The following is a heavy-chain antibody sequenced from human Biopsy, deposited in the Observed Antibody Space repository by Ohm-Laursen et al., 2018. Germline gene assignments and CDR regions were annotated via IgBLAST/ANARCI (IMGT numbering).Heavy chain of an antibody. CDR1: GYKFTSYG. CDR2: ISGYNGNT. V-gene: IGHV1-18*01. Sequence: ASVKVSCNASGYKFTSYGMSWVRQAPGQGFEWMGRISGYNGNTNYAQKFQGRITMTIDVATSTGYMDLRSLKSDDTAVYYCARIAAAGWDDYWGQGTLVTVSS. CDR3: ARIAAAGWDDY. J-gene: IGHJ4*02. D-gene: IGHD6-25*01.